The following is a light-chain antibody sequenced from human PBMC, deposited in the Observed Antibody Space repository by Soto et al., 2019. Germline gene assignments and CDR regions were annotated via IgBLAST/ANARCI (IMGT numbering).Light chain of an antibody. CDR3: SSYTSSSTFYV. CDR2: EVS. V-gene: IGLV2-14*01. Sequence: QSVLTQPASVSGSPGQSITISCTGTSSDVGGSNYVSWYQQHPGKAPKLMIYEVSHRPSGVSNRFSGCQSGNTASLTISGLQAEDEADYYCSSYTSSSTFYVFGTGTKVTVL. CDR1: SSDVGGSNY. J-gene: IGLJ1*01.